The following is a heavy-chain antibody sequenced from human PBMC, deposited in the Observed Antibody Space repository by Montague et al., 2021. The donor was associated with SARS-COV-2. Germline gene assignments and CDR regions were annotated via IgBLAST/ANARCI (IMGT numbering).Heavy chain of an antibody. CDR3: ARAATTDYGGNLFPYHSYYMDV. CDR1: GGSISSSSYY. D-gene: IGHD4-23*01. V-gene: IGHV4-39*07. CDR2: IYYSGST. Sequence: SETLSHTCTVSGGSISSSSYYWGWIRQPPGKGLEWIGSIYYSGSTYYNPSLKSRVTLSVDTSKNQFSLKLSSVTAADTAVYYCARAATTDYGGNLFPYHSYYMDVWGKGTTVTVSS. J-gene: IGHJ6*03.